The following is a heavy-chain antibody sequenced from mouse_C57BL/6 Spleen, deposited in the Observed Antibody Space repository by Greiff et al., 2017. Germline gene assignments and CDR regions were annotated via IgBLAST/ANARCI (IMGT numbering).Heavy chain of an antibody. CDR2: IHPSDSET. D-gene: IGHD4-1*01. Sequence: VQLQQPGAELVKPGASVKVSCKASGYTFTSYWMHWVKQRPGQGLEWIGRIHPSDSETNYNQQFKGKATLSVDKSSRTAYRQLSSLTSEDSAVYYCAIFGWDEYYAMDYWGQGTSVTVSS. CDR1: GYTFTSYW. J-gene: IGHJ4*01. CDR3: AIFGWDEYYAMDY. V-gene: IGHV1-74*01.